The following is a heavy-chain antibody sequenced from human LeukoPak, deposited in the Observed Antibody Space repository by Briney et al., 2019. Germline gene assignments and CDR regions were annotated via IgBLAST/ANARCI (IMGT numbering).Heavy chain of an antibody. D-gene: IGHD6-13*01. CDR3: ARVASSSWYSEKTFDY. V-gene: IGHV1-24*01. CDR1: GYTLTELS. CDR2: FDPKDGEK. J-gene: IGHJ4*02. Sequence: ASVKVSCKVSGYTLTELSMHWVRQAPGKGLEWMGGFDPKDGEKIYAQKFQGRVTMTEDTSTDTAYMDLNSLRSEDTAVYYCARVASSSWYSEKTFDYWGQGTLVTVSS.